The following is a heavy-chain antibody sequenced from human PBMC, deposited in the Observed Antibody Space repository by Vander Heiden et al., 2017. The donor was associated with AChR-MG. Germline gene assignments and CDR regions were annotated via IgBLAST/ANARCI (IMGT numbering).Heavy chain of an antibody. V-gene: IGHV1-2*02. J-gene: IGHJ3*02. CDR3: ARHQVVPAAPLAFDI. D-gene: IGHD2-2*01. CDR2: INPNSGGT. Sequence: QVQLVQSGAEVKKPGASVKVSCKASGYTFTGYYMHWVRQAPGQGLEWMGWINPNSGGTNYAQKFQGRVTMTRDTSISTAYMELSRLRSDDTAVYYCARHQVVPAAPLAFDIWGQGTMVTVSS. CDR1: GYTFTGYY.